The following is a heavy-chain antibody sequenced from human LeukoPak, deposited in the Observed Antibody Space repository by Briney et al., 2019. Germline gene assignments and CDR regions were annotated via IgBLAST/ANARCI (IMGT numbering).Heavy chain of an antibody. CDR1: GFTFSTYW. J-gene: IGHJ3*02. CDR3: ARDRIIYGDYGNAFDI. V-gene: IGHV3-21*01. CDR2: ISSSSSYI. D-gene: IGHD4-17*01. Sequence: GGSLRLSCAASGFTFSTYWMTWVRQAPGKGLEWVSSISSSSSYIYYADSVKGRFTISRDNAKNSLYLQMNSLRAEDTAVYYCARDRIIYGDYGNAFDIWGQGTMVTVSS.